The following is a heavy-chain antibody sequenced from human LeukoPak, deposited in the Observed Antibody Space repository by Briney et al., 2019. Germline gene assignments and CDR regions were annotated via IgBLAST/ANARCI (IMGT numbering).Heavy chain of an antibody. J-gene: IGHJ4*02. CDR2: ISSSSSFL. V-gene: IGHV3-21*06. CDR1: GFIFSNYE. D-gene: IGHD5-18*01. CDR3: ARGGYSYVYGYFDY. Sequence: GGSLRLSRAASGFIFSNYEMNWVRQAPGKGLEWVSSISSSSSFLYYAGSVKGRFTISRDNAKNSLYLQVNSLRAEDTAVYYCARGGYSYVYGYFDYWGQGTLVTVSS.